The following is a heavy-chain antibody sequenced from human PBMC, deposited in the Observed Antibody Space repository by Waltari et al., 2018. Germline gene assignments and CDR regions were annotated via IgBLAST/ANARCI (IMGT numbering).Heavy chain of an antibody. Sequence: QVQLVVSGGGLVKPGGSLRLSLEASGFHFSAYYLSWIRQAPGKGLEWVSYISSSGSTIYYADSVKGRFTISRDNAKNSLYLQMNSLRAEDTAVYYCAMSSSSDFDYWGQGTLVTVSS. D-gene: IGHD6-6*01. V-gene: IGHV3-11*01. CDR2: ISSSGSTI. CDR1: GFHFSAYY. CDR3: AMSSSSDFDY. J-gene: IGHJ4*02.